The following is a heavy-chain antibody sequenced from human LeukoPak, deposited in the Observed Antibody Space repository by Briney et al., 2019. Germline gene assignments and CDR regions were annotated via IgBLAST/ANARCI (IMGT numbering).Heavy chain of an antibody. D-gene: IGHD3-3*01. J-gene: IGHJ4*02. Sequence: ASGKVSCKVSGYTLTELSMHWVRQAGGKGLEWMGGFDPEDGETIYAQKFQGRVTMTEDTSTDTAYMELSSLRSEDTAVYYCATNPVTYYDFWSGDYWGQGTLATVSS. V-gene: IGHV1-24*01. CDR2: FDPEDGET. CDR1: GYTLTELS. CDR3: ATNPVTYYDFWSGDY.